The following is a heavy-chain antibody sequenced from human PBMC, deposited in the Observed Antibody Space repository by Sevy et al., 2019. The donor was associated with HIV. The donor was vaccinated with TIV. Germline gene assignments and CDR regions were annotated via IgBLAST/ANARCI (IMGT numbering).Heavy chain of an antibody. CDR2: INPSGGST. J-gene: IGHJ4*02. D-gene: IGHD6-19*01. V-gene: IGHV1-46*01. CDR1: GYTFTSYY. CDR3: AREPWVAVDPVGFDY. Sequence: ASVKVSCKASGYTFTSYYMHWVRQAPGQGLEWMGIINPSGGSTSYSQKFQGRVTMTRDTSTSTVYMELSSLRSEDTAVYYCAREPWVAVDPVGFDYWGQGTLVTVSS.